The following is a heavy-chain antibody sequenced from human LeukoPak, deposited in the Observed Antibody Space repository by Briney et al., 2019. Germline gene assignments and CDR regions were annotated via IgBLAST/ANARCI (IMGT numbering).Heavy chain of an antibody. V-gene: IGHV4-39*07. CDR1: GGSITSSTYY. CDR3: AVYGSGTAGYNWFDP. D-gene: IGHD3-10*01. CDR2: ISYRGST. Sequence: SETLSLTCTVSGGSITSSTYYWGWIRQPPGKGLEWIGSISYRGSTYYNPSLKSRVTISVDTSKNQFSLKLSSVTAADTAVYYCAVYGSGTAGYNWFDPWGQGTLVTVSS. J-gene: IGHJ5*02.